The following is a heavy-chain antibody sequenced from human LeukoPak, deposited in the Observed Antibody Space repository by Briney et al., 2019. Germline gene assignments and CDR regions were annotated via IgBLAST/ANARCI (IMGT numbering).Heavy chain of an antibody. CDR2: ISWNSGSI. CDR3: AKDYYDSSGIFDY. D-gene: IGHD3-22*01. Sequence: GGSLRLSCAASGFTFDDYAMHWVRQAPGKGLEWVSGISWNSGSIGYADSVKGRFTISRDSAKNSLYLQMNSLRAEDTALYYCAKDYYDSSGIFDYWGQGTLVTVSS. J-gene: IGHJ4*02. V-gene: IGHV3-9*01. CDR1: GFTFDDYA.